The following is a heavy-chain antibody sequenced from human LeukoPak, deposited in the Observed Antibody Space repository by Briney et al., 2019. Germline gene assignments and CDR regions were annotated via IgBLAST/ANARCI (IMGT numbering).Heavy chain of an antibody. CDR2: ISGSGGST. D-gene: IGHD3-10*01. Sequence: GGSLRHSCAASGFTFSSYAMSWVRQAPGKGLEWVSAISGSGGSTYYADSVKGRFTISRDNSKNTLYLQMNSLRAEDTAVYYCAKAGGSGSYYVYDYWGQGTLVTVSS. J-gene: IGHJ4*02. CDR3: AKAGGSGSYYVYDY. V-gene: IGHV3-23*01. CDR1: GFTFSSYA.